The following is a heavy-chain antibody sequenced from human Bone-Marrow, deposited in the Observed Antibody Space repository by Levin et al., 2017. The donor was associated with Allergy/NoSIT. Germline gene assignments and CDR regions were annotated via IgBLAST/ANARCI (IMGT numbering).Heavy chain of an antibody. CDR1: GGTFSSYA. V-gene: IGHV1-69*13. J-gene: IGHJ6*02. Sequence: SVKVSCKASGGTFSSYAISWVRQAPGQGLEWMGGIIPIFGTANYAQKFQGRVTITADESTSTAYMELSSLRSEDTAVYYCARTSEYCSSTSCQGRYYYYGMDVWGQGTTVTVSS. CDR2: IIPIFGTA. D-gene: IGHD2-2*01. CDR3: ARTSEYCSSTSCQGRYYYYGMDV.